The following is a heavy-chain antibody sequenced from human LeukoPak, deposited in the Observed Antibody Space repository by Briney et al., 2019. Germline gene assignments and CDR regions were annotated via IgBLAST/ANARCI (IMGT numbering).Heavy chain of an antibody. CDR1: GFTFSSYG. CDR2: ISYDGSNK. CDR3: VRSRDCSVGRCYSDY. D-gene: IGHD2-15*01. J-gene: IGHJ4*02. Sequence: GGSLRLSCAASGFTFSSYGMHWVRQAPGKGLEWVAVISYDGSNKYYADSVKGRFTISRDNAKNSLYLQMNSLRAEDTAVYYCVRSRDCSVGRCYSDYWGQGTLVTVSS. V-gene: IGHV3-30*03.